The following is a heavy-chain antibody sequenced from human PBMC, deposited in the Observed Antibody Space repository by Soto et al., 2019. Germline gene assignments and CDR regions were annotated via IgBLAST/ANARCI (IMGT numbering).Heavy chain of an antibody. CDR2: ISATAGNT. V-gene: IGHV3-23*01. J-gene: IGHJ4*02. Sequence: GGSLRLSCAASGFTFSNYAMSWVRQAPGKGLEWVAAISATAGNTYYADSVKGRFAISRDNSKSTLYVQLNSLRADDTAIYYCAKAYCSSISCFRGYFDYWGQGTLVTVSS. D-gene: IGHD2-2*01. CDR3: AKAYCSSISCFRGYFDY. CDR1: GFTFSNYA.